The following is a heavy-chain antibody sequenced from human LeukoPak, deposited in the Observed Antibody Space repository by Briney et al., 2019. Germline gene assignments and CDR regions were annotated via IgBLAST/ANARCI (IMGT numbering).Heavy chain of an antibody. CDR2: IYYSGST. V-gene: IGHV4-59*01. J-gene: IGHJ4*02. D-gene: IGHD6-13*01. CDR1: GGSISSYY. Sequence: SETLSLTCTVSGGSISSYYWSWIRQPPGKGLEWIGYIYYSGSTNYSPSLKSRVTISVDTSKNQFSLKLSSVTAADTAVYYCARVGLGYSSSWYNLRYYFDYWGQGTLVTVSS. CDR3: ARVGLGYSSSWYNLRYYFDY.